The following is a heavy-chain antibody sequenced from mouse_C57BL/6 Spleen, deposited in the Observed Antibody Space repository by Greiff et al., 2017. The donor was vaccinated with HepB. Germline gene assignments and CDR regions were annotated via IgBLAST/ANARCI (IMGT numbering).Heavy chain of an antibody. Sequence: EVKVEESGGGLVKPGGSLKLSCAASGFTFSDYGMHWVRQAPEKGLEWVAYISSGSSTIYYADTVKGRFTISRDNAKNTLFLQMTSLRSEDTAMYYCARGGLYCASRGYAMDYWGQGTSVTVSS. V-gene: IGHV5-17*01. CDR3: ARGGLYCASRGYAMDY. D-gene: IGHD1-1*01. CDR2: ISSGSSTI. J-gene: IGHJ4*01. CDR1: GFTFSDYG.